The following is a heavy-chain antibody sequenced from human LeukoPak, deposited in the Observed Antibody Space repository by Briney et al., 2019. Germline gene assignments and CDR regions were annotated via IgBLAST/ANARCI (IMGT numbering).Heavy chain of an antibody. J-gene: IGHJ6*03. CDR2: IYTSGST. V-gene: IGHV4-61*02. CDR1: GGSISSGSYY. Sequence: SETLSLTCTVSGGSISSGSYYWSSIRQPAGKGLEWIGRIYTSGSTNYNPSLKSRVTISVDTSKNQFSLKLSSVTAADTAVYYCARALRAVRGYYYMDVWGKGTTVTISS. D-gene: IGHD3-10*01. CDR3: ARALRAVRGYYYMDV.